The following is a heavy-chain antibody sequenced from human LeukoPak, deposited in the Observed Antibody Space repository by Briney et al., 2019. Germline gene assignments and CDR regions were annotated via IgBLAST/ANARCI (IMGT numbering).Heavy chain of an antibody. J-gene: IGHJ6*02. V-gene: IGHV3-30-3*01. CDR2: ISYDGSNK. Sequence: GRSLRLSCAASGFTFSSYAMHWVRQAPGKGLEWVAVISYDGSNKYYADSVKSRFTISRDNSKNTLYLQMNSLRAEDTAVYYCARDGSNYDFWSGYYAPPTLYGMDVWGQGTTVTVSS. CDR3: ARDGSNYDFWSGYYAPPTLYGMDV. D-gene: IGHD3-3*01. CDR1: GFTFSSYA.